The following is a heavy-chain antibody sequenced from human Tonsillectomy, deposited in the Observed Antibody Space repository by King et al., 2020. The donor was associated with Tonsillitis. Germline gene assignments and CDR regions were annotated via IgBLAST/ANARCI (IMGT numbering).Heavy chain of an antibody. CDR3: ATFEVVPADTPEVYYYYGMDV. CDR1: GYTLTELS. Sequence: QLVQSGAEVKKPGASVKVSCKVSGYTLTELSMHWVRQAPGKGLEWMGGFDPEDGETIYAQKFQGRVTMTEDTSTDTAYMELTSLRSEDTAVYYCATFEVVPADTPEVYYYYGMDVWGQGTTVTVSS. CDR2: FDPEDGET. V-gene: IGHV1-24*01. J-gene: IGHJ6*02. D-gene: IGHD2-2*01.